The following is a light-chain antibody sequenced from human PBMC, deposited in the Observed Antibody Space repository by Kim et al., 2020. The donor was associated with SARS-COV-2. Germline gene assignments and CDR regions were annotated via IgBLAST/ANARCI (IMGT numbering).Light chain of an antibody. J-gene: IGLJ2*01. CDR1: RLEDKY. CDR3: QVWDSQAV. Sequence: SYELTQPPSVSVYAGETASISCSGDRLEDKYVCWYQQRPGQPPVVVIYEDTERPSGITERISGSRCANTATLTISVTQALDEADYYCQVWDSQAVFGGGT. CDR2: EDT. V-gene: IGLV3-1*01.